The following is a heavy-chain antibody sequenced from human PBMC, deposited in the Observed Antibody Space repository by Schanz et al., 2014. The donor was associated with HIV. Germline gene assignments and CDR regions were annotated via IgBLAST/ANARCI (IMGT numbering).Heavy chain of an antibody. CDR1: GFTFSSHA. J-gene: IGHJ4*02. D-gene: IGHD2-21*01. CDR2: ISFDGNII. CDR3: TREGNYYGGSVPGH. Sequence: EVQLLESGGDLVQPGGSLRLSCAASGFTFSSHAMSWVRQAPGKGLEWISHISFDGNIIYYADSVQGRFTISRDNAKNSLFLHMPTLRAEDTATYYCTREGNYYGGSVPGHWGQGALVSVSS. V-gene: IGHV3-48*01.